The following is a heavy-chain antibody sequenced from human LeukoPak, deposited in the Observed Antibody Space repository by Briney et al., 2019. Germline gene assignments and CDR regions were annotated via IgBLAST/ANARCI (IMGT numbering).Heavy chain of an antibody. D-gene: IGHD6-19*01. CDR3: ARDPRRQWLYTFQH. CDR2: IYSGGST. Sequence: GGSMRLSCAAYGFTVSSNYMSWVRQAPGKGLEWVSVIYSGGSTYYADSVKGRFTISRDNSKNTLYLQMNSLRAEDTAVYYCARDPRRQWLYTFQHWGQGTLVTVSS. CDR1: GFTVSSNY. V-gene: IGHV3-53*01. J-gene: IGHJ1*01.